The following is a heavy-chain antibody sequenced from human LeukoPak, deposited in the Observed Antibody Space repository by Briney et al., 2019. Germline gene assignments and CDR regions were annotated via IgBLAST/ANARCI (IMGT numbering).Heavy chain of an antibody. CDR3: ARRSSSQPPNY. CDR2: IYHSGST. CDR1: GGSISSSNW. Sequence: SETLSLTCAVSGGSISSSNWWSWVRQPPGKGLEWIGEIYHSGSTNYNPSLKSRVTISVDTSKNQFSLKLSSVTAADTAVYYCARRSSSQPPNYWGQGTLVTVSS. D-gene: IGHD6-13*01. J-gene: IGHJ4*02. V-gene: IGHV4-4*02.